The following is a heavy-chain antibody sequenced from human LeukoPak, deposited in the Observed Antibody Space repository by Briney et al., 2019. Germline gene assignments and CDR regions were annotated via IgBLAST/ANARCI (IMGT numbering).Heavy chain of an antibody. CDR1: GFTFSNAW. D-gene: IGHD3-10*01. CDR3: AKDREMRAFDI. V-gene: IGHV3-15*01. J-gene: IGHJ3*02. CDR2: VKSKTDGGTT. Sequence: GGSLRLSCTASGFTFSNAWMSWVRQASGKGLEWVGRVKSKTDGGTTDYAAPVKGRFTISRDDSKNTLYLRMNSLKTEDTAVYYCAKDREMRAFDIWGQGTMVTVSS.